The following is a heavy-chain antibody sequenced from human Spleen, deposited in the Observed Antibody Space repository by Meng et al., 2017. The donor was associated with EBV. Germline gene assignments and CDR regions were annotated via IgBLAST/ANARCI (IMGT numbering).Heavy chain of an antibody. CDR1: GGTFSGQG. J-gene: IGHJ4*02. D-gene: IGHD6-19*01. CDR2: IIPTFGTT. V-gene: IGHV1-69*01. Sequence: GQLVQSGAEGKKPGSSVKVSCEASGGTFSGQGISWVRQAPGQGPEWMGGIIPTFGTTNYAQKFQGRLTITADASTNTIYLELSSLRSEDTAVYYCARLCENKRLLAGFDYWGQGTLVTVSS. CDR3: ARLCENKRLLAGFDY.